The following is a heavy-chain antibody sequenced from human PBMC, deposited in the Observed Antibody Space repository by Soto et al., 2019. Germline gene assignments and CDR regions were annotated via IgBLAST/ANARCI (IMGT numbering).Heavy chain of an antibody. D-gene: IGHD4-17*01. Sequence: QVQLQESGPGLVKPSQTLSLTCTVSGGSISSGGYYWSWIRQHPGKGLEWIGYIYYSGSTYYNPSLKRRVTISVDTSKTQFSLKRSSVTAADTAVYYCARERNLDYGDYGGGFDPWGQGTLVTVSS. CDR1: GGSISSGGYY. J-gene: IGHJ5*02. V-gene: IGHV4-31*03. CDR3: ARERNLDYGDYGGGFDP. CDR2: IYYSGST.